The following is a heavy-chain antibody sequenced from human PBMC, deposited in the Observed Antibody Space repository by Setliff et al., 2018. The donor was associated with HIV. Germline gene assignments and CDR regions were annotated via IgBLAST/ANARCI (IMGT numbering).Heavy chain of an antibody. CDR1: GGSISNDY. Sequence: SETLSLTCTVSGGSISNDYWHWIRQSPGRGLEWIGYIYYTGSTNYNPSLKSRVAMSVDSSTHQLSLKLTSVTPADTAIYYCAREDGSNSHDTFEIWGQGILVTVSS. CDR2: IYYTGST. D-gene: IGHD1-1*01. CDR3: AREDGSNSHDTFEI. J-gene: IGHJ3*02. V-gene: IGHV4-59*01.